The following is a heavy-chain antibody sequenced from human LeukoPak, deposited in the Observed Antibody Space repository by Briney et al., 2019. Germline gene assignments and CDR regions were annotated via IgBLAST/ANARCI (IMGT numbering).Heavy chain of an antibody. D-gene: IGHD4-17*01. V-gene: IGHV3-11*01. J-gene: IGHJ5*02. CDR2: ISSNGSTI. Sequence: GGSLRLSCAASGFTFSDYYMSWIRQAPGKGLEWVSYISSNGSTIYYADSVKGRFTISRDNAKNSLYLQMNSLRAEDTAVYYCATTPTGLRGWFDPWGQGTLVTVSS. CDR1: GFTFSDYY. CDR3: ATTPTGLRGWFDP.